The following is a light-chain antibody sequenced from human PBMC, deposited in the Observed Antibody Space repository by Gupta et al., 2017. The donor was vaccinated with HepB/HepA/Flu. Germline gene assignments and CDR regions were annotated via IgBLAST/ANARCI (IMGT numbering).Light chain of an antibody. Sequence: QSALTQPPSASGSPGQSVTISCTGTSSDVGGYNHVSWYQQHPGTAPKLMIFEVNQRPSGVPDRFSGSKSGNTASLTVSGLEADDEANYYCSSYAGSNNVVFGGGTKLTVL. CDR2: EVN. V-gene: IGLV2-8*01. J-gene: IGLJ2*01. CDR3: SSYAGSNNVV. CDR1: SSDVGGYNH.